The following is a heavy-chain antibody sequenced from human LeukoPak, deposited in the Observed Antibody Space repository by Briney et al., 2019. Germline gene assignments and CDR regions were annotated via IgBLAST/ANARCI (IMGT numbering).Heavy chain of an antibody. V-gene: IGHV3-11*04. CDR1: GFNFRDYY. J-gene: IGHJ6*03. Sequence: PGGSLRLSCVASGFNFRDYYMGWIRQAPGKGLEWVSYSSSSGSTIYYAASVKGRFTISRDNAKNSLYLQMNSLRAEDTAVYYCAREGGHSSGWDVFEQRESYMDVWGKGTTVTVSS. D-gene: IGHD6-19*01. CDR2: SSSSGSTI. CDR3: AREGGHSSGWDVFEQRESYMDV.